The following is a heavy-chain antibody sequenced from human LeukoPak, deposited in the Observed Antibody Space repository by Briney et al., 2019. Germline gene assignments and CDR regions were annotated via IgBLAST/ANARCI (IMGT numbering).Heavy chain of an antibody. V-gene: IGHV3-74*01. CDR2: IDTDGSST. J-gene: IGHJ4*02. CDR3: ARDLGRYYDSSGYLDY. CDR1: GFTFSSYW. Sequence: GGSLRLSCAASGFTFSSYWMHWVRQTPEKGLVWVSRIDTDGSSTIYADSVEGRFTISRDNAKNTLFLQMNSLRAEDTAVYYCARDLGRYYDSSGYLDYWGQGTLVTVSS. D-gene: IGHD3-22*01.